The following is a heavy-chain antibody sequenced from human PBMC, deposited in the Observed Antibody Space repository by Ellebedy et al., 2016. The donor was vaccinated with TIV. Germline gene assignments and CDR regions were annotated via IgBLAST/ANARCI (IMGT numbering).Heavy chain of an antibody. V-gene: IGHV1-69*13. CDR2: IVPIFGRA. CDR1: GGTFSSYA. D-gene: IGHD3-9*01. Sequence: AASVKVSCKASGGTFSSYAISWVRQAPGQGLEWMGEIVPIFGRADYAQKFQGRVTITADDSTSTAYMDLSRLRSEDTAVYYCAGGTSYGILTGQHYYKYGMDVWGQGTTVTVSS. CDR3: AGGTSYGILTGQHYYKYGMDV. J-gene: IGHJ6*02.